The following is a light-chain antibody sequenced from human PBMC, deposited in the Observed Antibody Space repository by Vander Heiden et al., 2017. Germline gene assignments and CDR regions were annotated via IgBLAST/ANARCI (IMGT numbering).Light chain of an antibody. J-gene: IGKJ4*01. Sequence: IVTPPTPSSSPVTPGEPPSSSCSSSQCRPHKNGYNYLDWYLQKPGQSPQLLIYFGSNRASGVPDRFSGSGSGTDFTLNISRLRAEDFGIYYCVQGVETPLTFGGGTKVEIK. CDR3: VQGVETPLT. CDR2: FGS. V-gene: IGKV2-28*01. CDR1: QCRPHKNGYNY.